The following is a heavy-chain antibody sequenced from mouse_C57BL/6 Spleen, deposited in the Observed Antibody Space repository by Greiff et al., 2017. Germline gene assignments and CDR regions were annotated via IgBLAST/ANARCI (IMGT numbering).Heavy chain of an antibody. CDR2: INPNYGTT. Sequence: EVQLQQSGPELVKPGASVKISCKASGYSFTDYNMNWVKQSNGKSLEWIGVINPNYGTTSYNQKFKGKATLTVDQSSSTAYMQLNSLTSEDSAVYYCARESTTVVATRWYFDVWGTGTTVTVSS. D-gene: IGHD1-1*01. CDR3: ARESTTVVATRWYFDV. V-gene: IGHV1-39*01. J-gene: IGHJ1*03. CDR1: GYSFTDYN.